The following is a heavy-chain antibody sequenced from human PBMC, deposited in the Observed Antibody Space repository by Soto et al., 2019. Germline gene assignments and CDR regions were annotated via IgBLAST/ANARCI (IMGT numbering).Heavy chain of an antibody. CDR2: ISGSGGTT. Sequence: PGGSLRLSCAASGFTFSSYAMSWVRQAPGKGLEWVSAISGSGGTTYYADSVKGRFTISRDNSKNTLYLQMNSLRAEDTAVYYFAKDRYGSGSYTYFDYWGQGTLVTVSS. D-gene: IGHD3-10*01. CDR3: AKDRYGSGSYTYFDY. CDR1: GFTFSSYA. J-gene: IGHJ4*02. V-gene: IGHV3-23*01.